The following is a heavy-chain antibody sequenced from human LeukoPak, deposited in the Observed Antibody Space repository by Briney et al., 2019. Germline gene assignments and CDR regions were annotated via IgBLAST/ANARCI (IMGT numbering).Heavy chain of an antibody. V-gene: IGHV1-2*02. CDR2: NNPNSGGT. CDR3: ASGYCSSTSCYYVY. CDR1: GYTFTGYY. J-gene: IGHJ4*02. D-gene: IGHD2-2*01. Sequence: ASVKVSCKASGYTFTGYYMHWVRQAPGQGLEWMGWNNPNSGGTNYAQKFQGRVTMTRDTSISTAYMELSRLRSDDTAVYYCASGYCSSTSCYYVYWGQGTLVTVSS.